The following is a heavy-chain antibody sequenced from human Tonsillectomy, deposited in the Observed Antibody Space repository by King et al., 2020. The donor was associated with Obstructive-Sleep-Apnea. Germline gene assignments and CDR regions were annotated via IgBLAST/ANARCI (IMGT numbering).Heavy chain of an antibody. CDR3: AREGIFNTATRFDY. CDR1: GGSINSGGYY. CDR2: IYYSGST. Sequence: VQLQESGPGLVKPSQTLSLTCTVSGGSINSGGYYWNWIRQHPGKGLEWIGYIYYSGSTFYNPSLKSRVTISVDTSKNQFSLKLSSVTAADTAVYYCAREGIFNTATRFDYWGQGTLVTVSS. V-gene: IGHV4-31*03. J-gene: IGHJ4*02. D-gene: IGHD5-24*01.